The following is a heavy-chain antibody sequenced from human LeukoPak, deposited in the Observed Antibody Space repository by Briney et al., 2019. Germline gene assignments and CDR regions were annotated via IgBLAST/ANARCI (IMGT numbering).Heavy chain of an antibody. CDR3: TRGATRLATAGAEFDS. V-gene: IGHV1-2*06. Sequence: ASVRVSCKSSGYXFIGFYMHWVRQAPGQSLEWMGRINPNSGETSFALSFQGRVTMTRDTSINTAYMELGRLTSDDTAVYFCTRGATRLATAGAEFDSWGQGTLVIVSS. D-gene: IGHD6-13*01. CDR2: INPNSGET. J-gene: IGHJ4*02. CDR1: GYXFIGFY.